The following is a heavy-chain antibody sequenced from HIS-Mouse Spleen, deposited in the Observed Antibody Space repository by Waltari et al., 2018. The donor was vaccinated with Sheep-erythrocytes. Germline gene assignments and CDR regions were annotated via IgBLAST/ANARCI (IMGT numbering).Heavy chain of an antibody. CDR2: VGNAGHN. D-gene: IGHD1-26*01. J-gene: IGHJ3*02. CDR1: GFTFSSYD. Sequence: EVQLVESGGGLVQPGGSLRLSCAASGFTFSSYDMHWVRQATGTGLEWVSAVGNAGHNYYPGSGKSRYTISRENAKNSLYLQMNSLRAGDTAVYYCARANSGSYDDAFDIWGQGTMVTVSS. V-gene: IGHV3-13*01. CDR3: ARANSGSYDDAFDI.